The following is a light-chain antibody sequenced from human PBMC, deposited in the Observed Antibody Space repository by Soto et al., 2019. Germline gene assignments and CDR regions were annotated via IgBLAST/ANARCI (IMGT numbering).Light chain of an antibody. CDR3: QQYKKWPPLT. CDR2: GAF. Sequence: EIVMTQSPATLSVSPGETATLSCRASQSVAFHLAWYQQKPGQGPRLLIYGAFTRATGVPARFSGSGSGTAFTLHIISLLSEDFAVYYCQQYKKWPPLTFGGGTKVEIK. J-gene: IGKJ4*01. V-gene: IGKV3-15*01. CDR1: QSVAFH.